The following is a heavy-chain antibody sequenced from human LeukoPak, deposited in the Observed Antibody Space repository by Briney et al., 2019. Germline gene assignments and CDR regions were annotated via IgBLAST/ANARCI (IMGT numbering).Heavy chain of an antibody. CDR2: ISGKGRST. J-gene: IGHJ3*01. V-gene: IGHV3-64*01. CDR3: TRDIGRLRGDAFDF. Sequence: GGSLRLSCTASGFTFSTYDTHWVRQAPGKGREYVSGISGKGRSTFYANSVNGRFTVSRDNSKDTLYLHMGSLTAEDMAVYYCTRDIGRLRGDAFDFWGQGTMVTVSS. CDR1: GFTFSTYD. D-gene: IGHD2-15*01.